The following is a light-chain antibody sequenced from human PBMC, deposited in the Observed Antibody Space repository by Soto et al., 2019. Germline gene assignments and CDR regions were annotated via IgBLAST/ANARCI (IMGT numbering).Light chain of an antibody. J-gene: IGKJ1*01. CDR1: QSIASN. V-gene: IGKV3-15*01. CDR3: QQYNNWPRT. CDR2: AAS. Sequence: IVMTKSPATLSVSPGERATLSCRASQSIASNLAWYQQKPGQAPRLLIYAASTRATDISARFSGSGSGTEFTLTISSLQSEDFAVYYCQQYNNWPRTFGQGTKV.